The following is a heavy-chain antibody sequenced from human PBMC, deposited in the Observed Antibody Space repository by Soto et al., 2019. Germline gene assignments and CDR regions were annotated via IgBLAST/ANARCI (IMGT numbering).Heavy chain of an antibody. CDR3: ASPCLRYYYYGMDV. J-gene: IGHJ6*02. Sequence: SETLSLTCTVSGGSISSGDYYWSWIRQPPGKGLEWIGYIYYSGSTYYNPSLKSRVTISVDTSKNQFSLKLSSVTAADTAVYYCASPCLRYYYYGMDVWGQGTTVTVSS. D-gene: IGHD3-16*01. V-gene: IGHV4-30-4*01. CDR2: IYYSGST. CDR1: GGSISSGDYY.